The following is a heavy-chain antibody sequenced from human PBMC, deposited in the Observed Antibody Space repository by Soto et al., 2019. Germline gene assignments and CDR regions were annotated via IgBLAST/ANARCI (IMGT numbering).Heavy chain of an antibody. Sequence: QPGGSVRFSGPASGFNFRKYAMHWVRLAPGKGVEWGAVIWSDGSEKYYGASVKGRVTISRDNFKNTVSLQLNSLRVEDTVIYYWFKVTSPSRGATDSNGLNTWALGTSVPVSS. D-gene: IGHD1-26*01. CDR3: FKVTSPSRGATDSNGLNT. V-gene: IGHV3-33*01. CDR1: GFNFRKYA. CDR2: IWSDGSEK. J-gene: IGHJ5*02.